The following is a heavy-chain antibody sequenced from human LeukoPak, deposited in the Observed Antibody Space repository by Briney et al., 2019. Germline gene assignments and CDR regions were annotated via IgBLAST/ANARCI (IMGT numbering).Heavy chain of an antibody. V-gene: IGHV4-34*01. CDR3: ARAGTVGFDY. D-gene: IGHD3-10*01. CDR2: INHSGST. J-gene: IGHJ4*02. Sequence: SETLSLTCAVYGGSFSGYYWSWIRQPPGKGLEWIGEINHSGSTNYNPSLKSRVTISVDTSKNQFSLKLSSVTAADTAVYYCARAGTVGFDYWGQGTLVTVSS. CDR1: GGSFSGYY.